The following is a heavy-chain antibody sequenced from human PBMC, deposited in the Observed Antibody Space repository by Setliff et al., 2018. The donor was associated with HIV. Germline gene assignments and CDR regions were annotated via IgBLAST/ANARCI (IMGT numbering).Heavy chain of an antibody. V-gene: IGHV1-8*02. CDR1: GYTFCSYD. J-gene: IGHJ6*03. Sequence: ASVKVSCKASGYTFCSYDINWVRQATGQGLEWMGWMNPNSGNTGCAQKFQGRVTMTRDTSISTAYMELNNLKSDDTAVYYCARARTDYYDRRRRSHYYIDVWARGATVTVSS. CDR3: ARARTDYYDRRRRSHYYIDV. CDR2: MNPNSGNT. D-gene: IGHD3-22*01.